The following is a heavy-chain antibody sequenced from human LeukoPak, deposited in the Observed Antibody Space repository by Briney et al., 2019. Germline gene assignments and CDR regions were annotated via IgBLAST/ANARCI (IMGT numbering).Heavy chain of an antibody. V-gene: IGHV4-34*01. CDR1: GGSFSGYY. D-gene: IGHD4-17*01. CDR3: ANRGGEFDY. CDR2: INHSGST. Sequence: SETLSLTCAVYGGSFSGYYWSWIRQPPGKGLEWIGEINHSGSTNYNPSLKSRVTISVDKSKNQFSLKLSSVTAADTAVYYCANRGGEFDYWGQGTLVTVSS. J-gene: IGHJ4*02.